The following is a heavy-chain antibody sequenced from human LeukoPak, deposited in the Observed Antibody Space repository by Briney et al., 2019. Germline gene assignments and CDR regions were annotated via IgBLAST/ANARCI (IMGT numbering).Heavy chain of an antibody. CDR2: VNQAGTEK. CDR3: AREHYFYHMDG. V-gene: IGHV3-7*01. CDR1: GFTLSSYA. J-gene: IGHJ6*03. Sequence: GGSLRLSCAASGFTLSSYAMSWVRQGPGEGLEWVANVNQAGTEKYYVDSVKGRFTISRDNAENSLYLQMNSLRAEDTAVYYCAREHYFYHMDGWGKGTTVTVSS.